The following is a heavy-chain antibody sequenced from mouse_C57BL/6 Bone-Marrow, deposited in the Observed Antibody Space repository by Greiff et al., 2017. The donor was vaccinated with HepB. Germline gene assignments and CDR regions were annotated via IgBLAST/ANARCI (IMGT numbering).Heavy chain of an antibody. CDR2: ISDGGSYT. J-gene: IGHJ3*01. Sequence: EVMLVESGGGLVKPGGSLKLSCAASGFTFSSYAMSWVRQTPEKRLEWVATISDGGSYTYYPDNVKGRFTISRDNAKNNLYLQMSHLKSEDTAMYYCARELRLWFAYWGQGTLVTVSA. D-gene: IGHD1-2*01. CDR1: GFTFSSYA. CDR3: ARELRLWFAY. V-gene: IGHV5-4*01.